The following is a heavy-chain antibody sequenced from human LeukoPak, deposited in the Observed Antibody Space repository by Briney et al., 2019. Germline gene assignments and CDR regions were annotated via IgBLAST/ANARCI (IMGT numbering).Heavy chain of an antibody. Sequence: GGSLRLSCSASGFTFSSYSMHWVRQAPGKGLEYVSAISSNGGSTYYAASVKGRFTISRDNSRNTLYLQMSSLRAEDTAVYYCVKDGSGSYYDYWGQGTLVTVSS. CDR1: GFTFSSYS. D-gene: IGHD3-10*01. J-gene: IGHJ4*02. V-gene: IGHV3-64D*06. CDR2: ISSNGGST. CDR3: VKDGSGSYYDY.